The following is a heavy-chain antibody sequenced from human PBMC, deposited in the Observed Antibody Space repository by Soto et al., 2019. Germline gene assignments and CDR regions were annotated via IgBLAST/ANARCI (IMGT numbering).Heavy chain of an antibody. D-gene: IGHD2-2*01. J-gene: IGHJ3*02. CDR2: INPSGGST. CDR1: GYTFTSYY. CDR3: ARDFALGVPAAIGAFDI. Sequence: QVQLVQSGAEVKKPGASVKVSCKASGYTFTSYYMHWVRQAPGQGLEWMGIINPSGGSTSYAQKCQGRVTMTRDTSTSTVYMELSSLRSEDTAVYYCARDFALGVPAAIGAFDIWGQGTMVTVSS. V-gene: IGHV1-46*03.